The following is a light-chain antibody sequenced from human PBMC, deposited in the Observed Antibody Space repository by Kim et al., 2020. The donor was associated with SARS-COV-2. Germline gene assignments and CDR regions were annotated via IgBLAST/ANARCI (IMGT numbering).Light chain of an antibody. CDR3: QQYGSSPPWT. CDR1: QSVSSSY. Sequence: AGERATLSSRASQSVSSSYLAGYQQKPGQAPRLLIYGASSRATGIPDRFSGSGSGTDFTLTISRQEPEDVAVYYCQQYGSSPPWTFGQGTKVDIK. CDR2: GAS. V-gene: IGKV3-20*01. J-gene: IGKJ1*01.